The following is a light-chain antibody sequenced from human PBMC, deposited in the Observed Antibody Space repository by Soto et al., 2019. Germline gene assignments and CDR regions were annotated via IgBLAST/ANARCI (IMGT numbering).Light chain of an antibody. J-gene: IGKJ1*01. V-gene: IGKV3-20*01. CDR2: GAS. Sequence: EIVLTQSPGTLSLPPGETATLSCMASQGVSSRYLAWYQQKPGQAPRLLIYGASNRATGIPDRFSGSGSGTDFTLTISRLEPEDFAVYYCQQYGSSGTFGQGTKVDIK. CDR1: QGVSSRY. CDR3: QQYGSSGT.